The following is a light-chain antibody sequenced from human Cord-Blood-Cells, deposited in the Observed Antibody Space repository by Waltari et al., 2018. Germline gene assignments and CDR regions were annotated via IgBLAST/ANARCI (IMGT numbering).Light chain of an antibody. CDR2: GAS. CDR1: QSVLYSSNNKNY. Sequence: DIVMTQSPDSLAVSLGERATINCKSSQSVLYSSNNKNYLAWYQQKPGQPPKLLIYGASTRESGVPDRFSGSGSGTDFTLTSSSLQAEDVAVYYCQQYYSTPMYTFGQGTKLEIK. V-gene: IGKV4-1*01. CDR3: QQYYSTPMYT. J-gene: IGKJ2*01.